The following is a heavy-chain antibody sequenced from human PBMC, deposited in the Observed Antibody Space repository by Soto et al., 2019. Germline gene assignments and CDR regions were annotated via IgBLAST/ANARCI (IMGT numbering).Heavy chain of an antibody. CDR1: GYTFTSYY. CDR2: INPSGGST. CDR3: ARVSVVVAAMSRGYFDY. D-gene: IGHD2-15*01. V-gene: IGHV1-46*03. J-gene: IGHJ4*02. Sequence: ASVKVSCKASGYTFTSYYMHWVRQAPGQGLEWMGIINPSGGSTSYAQKFQGRVTMTRDTSTSTVYMELSSLRSEDTAVYYCARVSVVVAAMSRGYFDYWGQGTLVTVSS.